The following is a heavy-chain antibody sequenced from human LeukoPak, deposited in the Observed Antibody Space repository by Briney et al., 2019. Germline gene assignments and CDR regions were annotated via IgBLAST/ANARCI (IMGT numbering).Heavy chain of an antibody. J-gene: IGHJ2*01. V-gene: IGHV4-39*07. D-gene: IGHD2-15*01. Sequence: SETLSLTCTVPGGSISSSSYYWGWIRQPPGKGLEWIGSIYYSGSTYYNPSLKSRVTISVDTSKNQFSLKLSSVTAADTAVYYCARDEIVGSSYLGWWFDPWGRGTLVTVSS. CDR2: IYYSGST. CDR3: ARDEIVGSSYLGWWFDP. CDR1: GGSISSSSYY.